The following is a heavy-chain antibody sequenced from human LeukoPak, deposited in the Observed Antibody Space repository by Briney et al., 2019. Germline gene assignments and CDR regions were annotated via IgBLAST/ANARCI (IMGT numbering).Heavy chain of an antibody. V-gene: IGHV5-51*01. CDR2: IYPGDSDT. CDR1: GYSFTSYW. Sequence: EESLKISCKGSGYSFTSYWIGWVRQMPGKGLEWMGIIYPGDSDTRYSPSFQGQVTISADKSISTAYLQWSSLKASDTAMYYCARAAPYSSGWYYFDYWGQGTLVTVSS. J-gene: IGHJ4*02. CDR3: ARAAPYSSGWYYFDY. D-gene: IGHD6-19*01.